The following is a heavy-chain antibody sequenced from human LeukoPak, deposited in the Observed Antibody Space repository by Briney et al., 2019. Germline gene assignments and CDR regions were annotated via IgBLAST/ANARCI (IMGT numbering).Heavy chain of an antibody. V-gene: IGHV3-48*03. CDR3: AREGGWNDFDY. D-gene: IGHD1-1*01. CDR2: ISSSGSTI. CDR1: GFTFSSYE. J-gene: IGHJ4*02. Sequence: GGSLRLSCAASGFTFSSYEMNWVRQAPGKGLEWVSYISSSGSTIYYADSVKGRFTFSRDNARNSLYLQMNSLRADDTAIYYCAREGGWNDFDYWGQGTLVTVSS.